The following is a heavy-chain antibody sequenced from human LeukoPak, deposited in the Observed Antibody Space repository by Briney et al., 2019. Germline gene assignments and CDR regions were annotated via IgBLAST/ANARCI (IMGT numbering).Heavy chain of an antibody. CDR2: IYYTGTT. CDR3: ARAGSGYYPFDD. Sequence: SETLSLTCSVSGGSISGYYWSWIRQPPGQGLEWIGYIYYTGTTNYNPSLKSRVTISVDTSKNQFSLKLTSVTAADTAVYYCARAGSGYYPFDDWGQGTLVTVSS. J-gene: IGHJ4*02. V-gene: IGHV4-59*01. CDR1: GGSISGYY. D-gene: IGHD3-22*01.